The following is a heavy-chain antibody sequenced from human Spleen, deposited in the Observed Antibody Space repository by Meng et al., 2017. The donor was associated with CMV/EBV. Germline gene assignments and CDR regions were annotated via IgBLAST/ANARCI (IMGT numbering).Heavy chain of an antibody. CDR1: GFTFSSYS. V-gene: IGHV3-21*01. D-gene: IGHD3-16*01. J-gene: IGHJ6*02. CDR2: ISSSSSYI. Sequence: GESLKISCAASGFTFSSYSMNWVRQAPGKGLEWVSSISSSSSYIYYADSVKGRFTISRDNAKNSLYLQMNSLRAEDTAVYYCATRGSVSAGRPGDYYGMEVWGHGTTVTVSS. CDR3: ATRGSVSAGRPGDYYGMEV.